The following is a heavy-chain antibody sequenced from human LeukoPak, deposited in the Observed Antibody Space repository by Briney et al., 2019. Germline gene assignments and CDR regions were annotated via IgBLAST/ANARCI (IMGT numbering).Heavy chain of an antibody. CDR2: INPSGGNT. CDR3: ARCGTMIEMDV. Sequence: ASVKVSCKASGGTFSSYAISWVRQAPGQGLECMGIINPSGGNTSYAQKFQGRVTMTRDMSTSTVYMELSSLRSEDTAVYYCARCGTMIEMDVWGKGTTVTVSS. D-gene: IGHD3-22*01. J-gene: IGHJ6*04. V-gene: IGHV1-46*01. CDR1: GGTFSSYA.